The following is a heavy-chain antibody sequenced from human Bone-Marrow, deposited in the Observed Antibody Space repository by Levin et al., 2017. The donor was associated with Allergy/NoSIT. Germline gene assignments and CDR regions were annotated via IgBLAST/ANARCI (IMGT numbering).Heavy chain of an antibody. D-gene: IGHD3-3*01. Sequence: GESLKISCATSGFTFSYYGMHWVRQAPGKGLEWVALIWHDGSKTFYADSVKGRFTISRDNSKNTLYLQMNGLRAEDTAMYYCAREPSLELIYDYWGQGTLVTVSS. V-gene: IGHV3-33*01. CDR2: IWHDGSKT. CDR1: GFTFSYYG. CDR3: AREPSLELIYDY. J-gene: IGHJ4*02.